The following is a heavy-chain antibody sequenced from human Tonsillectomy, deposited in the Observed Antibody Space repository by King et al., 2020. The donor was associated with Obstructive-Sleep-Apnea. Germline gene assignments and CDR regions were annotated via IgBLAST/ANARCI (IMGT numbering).Heavy chain of an antibody. CDR1: GGSISSSSYY. Sequence: QLQESGPGLVKPSETLSLTCTVSGGSISSSSYYWGWIRQPPGKGLEWIGSIYYSGSTYYNPSLKSRVTISVNTSKNQFSLKLSSVTAADTAVYYCARGAGVRYFDWSPPEYWGQGTLVTVSS. J-gene: IGHJ4*02. D-gene: IGHD3-9*01. V-gene: IGHV4-39*07. CDR3: ARGAGVRYFDWSPPEY. CDR2: IYYSGST.